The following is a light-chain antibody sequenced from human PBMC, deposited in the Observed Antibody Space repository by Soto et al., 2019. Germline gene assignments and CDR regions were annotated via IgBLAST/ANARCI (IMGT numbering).Light chain of an antibody. J-gene: IGKJ1*01. V-gene: IGKV1-5*01. CDR2: DAS. CDR1: QSISSW. Sequence: DIQMTQSPSTLSASVGDRVTITCRASQSISSWLAWYQQKPGKAPKLLIYDASSLERGVPSRFSGSGSGTEFTLTISSLQPDDFATYYCQQYNSYSTWTFGQGTKWIS. CDR3: QQYNSYSTWT.